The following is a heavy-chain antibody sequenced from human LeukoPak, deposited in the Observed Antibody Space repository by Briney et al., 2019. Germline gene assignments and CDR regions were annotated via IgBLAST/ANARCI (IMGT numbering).Heavy chain of an antibody. J-gene: IGHJ5*02. CDR2: IYYSGST. Sequence: SETLSLTCTVSGGSISSYYWSWIRQPPGKGLEWIGYIYYSGSTNYNPSLKSRVTISVDTSKNQFSLKLSSVTAADTAVYYCARDYGDYWFDPWGQGTLVTVSS. V-gene: IGHV4-59*01. D-gene: IGHD4-17*01. CDR3: ARDYGDYWFDP. CDR1: GGSISSYY.